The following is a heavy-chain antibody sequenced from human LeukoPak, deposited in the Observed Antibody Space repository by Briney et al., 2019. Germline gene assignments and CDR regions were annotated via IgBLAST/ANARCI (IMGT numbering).Heavy chain of an antibody. CDR2: ISANGGFI. Sequence: GRSLRLSCAVSGLNFDDYAIHWVRQGPGKGLKWVAGISANGGFISYGESVKGRFTISRDNPRNSVFLQMNFFRAEDMAMYFCTKEVQRWHSYFYRPSYALDIWGQGTMVSVSS. D-gene: IGHD3-22*01. V-gene: IGHV3-9*03. CDR3: TKEVQRWHSYFYRPSYALDI. J-gene: IGHJ3*02. CDR1: GLNFDDYA.